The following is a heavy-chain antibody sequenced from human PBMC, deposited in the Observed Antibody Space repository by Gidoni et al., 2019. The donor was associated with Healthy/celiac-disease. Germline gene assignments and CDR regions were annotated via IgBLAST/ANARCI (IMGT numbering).Heavy chain of an antibody. J-gene: IGHJ3*02. CDR3: AKVNFDSGSYRPVYDAFDI. Sequence: EVQLLESGGGLVQPGGSLRLSCAASGFTFSSYAMSWVRQDPGKGLEWVSAISGSGGSTYYADTVKGRFTISRDNSKNTLYLQMNSLRAEDTAVYYCAKVNFDSGSYRPVYDAFDIWGQGTMVTVSS. CDR2: ISGSGGST. D-gene: IGHD3-10*01. CDR1: GFTFSSYA. V-gene: IGHV3-23*01.